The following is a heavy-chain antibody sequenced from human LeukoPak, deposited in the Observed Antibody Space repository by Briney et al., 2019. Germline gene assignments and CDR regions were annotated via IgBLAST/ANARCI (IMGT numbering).Heavy chain of an antibody. CDR1: GDSISSYY. Sequence: SETLSLTCTLSGDSISSYYWSWIRQPPGKGLEWIGYTYTSGITNYNPSLKSRVTISEDTSKNQFSLKLSSVTAADTAVYYCARVWDQYYYCMDVWGKGTTVSVSS. CDR2: TYTSGIT. CDR3: ARVWDQYYYCMDV. D-gene: IGHD3-16*01. V-gene: IGHV4-4*09. J-gene: IGHJ6*03.